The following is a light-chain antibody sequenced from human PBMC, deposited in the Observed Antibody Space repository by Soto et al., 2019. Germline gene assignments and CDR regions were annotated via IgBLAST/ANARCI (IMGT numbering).Light chain of an antibody. V-gene: IGLV2-8*01. CDR3: SSYAGSSGYV. CDR2: AVS. J-gene: IGLJ1*01. Sequence: QSVLTQPPSASGSPGQSVTISCTGTRSDVGSYNYVSWYQQHPGKAPKVMIYAVSQRPSGVTDRFSGSKSGNTASLTVSGLQSDDEADYFCSSYAGSSGYVFGTGTKVTVL. CDR1: RSDVGSYNY.